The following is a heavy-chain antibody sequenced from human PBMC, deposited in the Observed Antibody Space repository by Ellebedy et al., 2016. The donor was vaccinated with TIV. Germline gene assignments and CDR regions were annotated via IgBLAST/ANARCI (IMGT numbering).Heavy chain of an antibody. CDR2: INHSGST. V-gene: IGHV4-34*01. D-gene: IGHD4-11*01. J-gene: IGHJ6*03. CDR3: ARGLQPYYYYMDV. Sequence: SETLSLXXAVYGGSFSGYYWSWIRQPPGKGLEWIGEINHSGSTNYNPSLKSRVTISVDTSKNQFSLKLSSVTAADTAVYYCARGLQPYYYYMDVWGKGTTVTVSS. CDR1: GGSFSGYY.